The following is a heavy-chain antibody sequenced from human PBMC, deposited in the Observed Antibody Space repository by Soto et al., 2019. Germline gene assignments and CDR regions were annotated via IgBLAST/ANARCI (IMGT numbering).Heavy chain of an antibody. CDR3: ARCVALAGNDVFDI. V-gene: IGHV4-59*01. CDR2: IYYSDSGST. CDR1: GGSLSSYY. D-gene: IGHD6-19*01. Sequence: QLQLQESGPGLVKPSETLSLTCTVSGGSLSSYYWSWIRQPPGKGLEWIGYIYYSDSGSTNYSPSLKSRVTISVDTSKNQFSLKLSSVSAADTAVYYCARCVALAGNDVFDIWGQGTMVTVSS. J-gene: IGHJ3*02.